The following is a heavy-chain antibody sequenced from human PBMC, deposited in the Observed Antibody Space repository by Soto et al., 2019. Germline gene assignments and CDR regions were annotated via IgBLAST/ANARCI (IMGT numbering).Heavy chain of an antibody. CDR2: ISAYNGNT. Sequence: ASVKVCCKASGYPFTTYGISLVRQAPGQGLEWMGWISAYNGNTNYAQKLQGRVTMTTYTSTSTAYMDLRSLRSDDTALYYCARDDHYDSSGYYPDYWGQGTMVTVSS. V-gene: IGHV1-18*04. CDR3: ARDDHYDSSGYYPDY. J-gene: IGHJ4*02. CDR1: GYPFTTYG. D-gene: IGHD3-22*01.